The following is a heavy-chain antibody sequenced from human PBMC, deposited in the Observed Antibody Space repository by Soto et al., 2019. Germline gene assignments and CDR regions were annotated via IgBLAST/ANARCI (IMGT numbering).Heavy chain of an antibody. J-gene: IGHJ5*02. D-gene: IGHD3-3*01. Sequence: GASVKVSCKASGGTFSSYAISWVRQAPGQGLEWMGGIIPNNGNANYAQKLQGRVTMTTDTSTSTAYMELRSLRSDDTAVYYCARDLGGLGVFGVASTIFDPWGQGTLVTVSS. CDR1: GGTFSSYA. V-gene: IGHV1-18*01. CDR3: ARDLGGLGVFGVASTIFDP. CDR2: IIPNNGNA.